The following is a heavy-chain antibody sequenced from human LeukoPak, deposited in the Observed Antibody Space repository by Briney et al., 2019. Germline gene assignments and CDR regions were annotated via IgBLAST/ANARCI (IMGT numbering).Heavy chain of an antibody. D-gene: IGHD3-10*01. CDR2: IFTSGIT. V-gene: IGHV4-4*07. CDR3: ARDRGITMVRGVIGSGWFDP. J-gene: IGHJ5*02. Sequence: SETLSLTCTVSGGSISLYYWNWIRQPAGKGLEWIGRIFTSGITNYNPSLKSRVTMSVDTSKNQFSLKLSSVTAADTAVYYRARDRGITMVRGVIGSGWFDPWGQGTLVTVSS. CDR1: GGSISLYY.